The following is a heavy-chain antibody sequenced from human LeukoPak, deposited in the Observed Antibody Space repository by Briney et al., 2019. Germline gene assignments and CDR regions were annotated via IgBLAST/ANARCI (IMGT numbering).Heavy chain of an antibody. J-gene: IGHJ4*02. CDR2: IRTQGEGGTA. Sequence: GGSLRLSCLGSGFLLGDFSVSWVRQAPGKGLEWVGFIRTQGEGGTAEYVASVEGRFTISRDDSINVAYLQMGSLKFEDTGRYYCTRVYGGNSWGQGTVVTVSS. D-gene: IGHD2/OR15-2a*01. V-gene: IGHV3-49*04. CDR3: TRVYGGNS. CDR1: GFLLGDFS.